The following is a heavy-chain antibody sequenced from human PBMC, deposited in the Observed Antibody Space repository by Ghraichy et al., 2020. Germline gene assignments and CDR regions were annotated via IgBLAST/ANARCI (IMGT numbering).Heavy chain of an antibody. D-gene: IGHD6-19*01. V-gene: IGHV1-24*01. J-gene: IGHJ4*02. CDR2: FDPEEDET. CDR3: AMGIHASGWYFDYFDY. Sequence: ASVKVSCKISGYTLTDVSIHWVRQAPGRGLEWMGGFDPEEDETIYAKKFQGRVTMTEDTSTDTGYMELSRLTSEDTAVYYCAMGIHASGWYFDYFDYWGQGTLVTVSS. CDR1: GYTLTDVS.